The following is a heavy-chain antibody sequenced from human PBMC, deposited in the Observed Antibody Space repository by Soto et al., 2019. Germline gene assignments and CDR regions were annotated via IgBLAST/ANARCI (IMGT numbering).Heavy chain of an antibody. Sequence: SETLSLTCTVSGGSISSYYWSWIRQPPGKGLEWIGYIYYSGSTNYNPSLKSRVTISVDTSKNQFSLKLSSVTAADTAVYYCARQTTVTTQGYYYFMAVWGKGTTVTVSS. CDR3: ARQTTVTTQGYYYFMAV. CDR2: IYYSGST. V-gene: IGHV4-59*01. CDR1: GGSISSYY. D-gene: IGHD4-17*01. J-gene: IGHJ6*03.